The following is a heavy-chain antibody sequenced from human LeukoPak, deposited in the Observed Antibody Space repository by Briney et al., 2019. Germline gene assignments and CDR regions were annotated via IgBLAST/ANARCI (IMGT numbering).Heavy chain of an antibody. D-gene: IGHD6-19*01. Sequence: GGSLRLSCAASGFTFSDYAMHWVRQAPEKELEYVSAISSNGGSIHYANSVKGRFTISRDNSKNTLYLQMDSLRAEDMAVYYCARDTCGCGSGWHLYWYFDLWGRGTLVTVSS. CDR1: GFTFSDYA. V-gene: IGHV3-64*01. CDR3: ARDTCGCGSGWHLYWYFDL. J-gene: IGHJ2*01. CDR2: ISSNGGSI.